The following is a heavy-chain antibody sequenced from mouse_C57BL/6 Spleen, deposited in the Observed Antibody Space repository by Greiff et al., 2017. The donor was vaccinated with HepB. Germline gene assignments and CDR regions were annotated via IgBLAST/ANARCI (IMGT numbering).Heavy chain of an antibody. CDR1: GYAFSSSW. D-gene: IGHD4-1*01. Sequence: QVQLKESGPELVKPGASVKISCKASGYAFSSSWMNWVKQRPGKGLEWIGRIYPGDGDTNYNGKFKGKATLTADKSSSTAYMQLSSLTSEDSAVYFCARPGTERYFDVWGTGTTVTVAS. V-gene: IGHV1-82*01. CDR2: IYPGDGDT. J-gene: IGHJ1*03. CDR3: ARPGTERYFDV.